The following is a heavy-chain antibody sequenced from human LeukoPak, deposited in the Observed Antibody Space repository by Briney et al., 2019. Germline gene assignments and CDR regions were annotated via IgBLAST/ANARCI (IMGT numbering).Heavy chain of an antibody. J-gene: IGHJ1*01. Sequence: KPSQTLSLTCAISGDSVSSNSANWNWIRQSPSRGLEWLGRTYYRSKWYKYYAVSVKGRITINPDTSKNQFSLQLNSVTPEDTAVYYCARGPSYFQHWGQGTLVTVSS. CDR1: GDSVSSNSAN. CDR3: ARGPSYFQH. CDR2: TYYRSKWYK. V-gene: IGHV6-1*01.